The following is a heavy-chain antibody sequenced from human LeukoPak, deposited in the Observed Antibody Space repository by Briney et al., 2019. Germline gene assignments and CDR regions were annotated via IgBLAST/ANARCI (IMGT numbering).Heavy chain of an antibody. CDR3: ARGPKGGSSPPEYFQH. Sequence: ASVKVSCEASGYTFTSYDINWVRQATGQGLEWMGWMNPNSGNTGYAQKFQGRVTMTRNTSISTAYMELSSLRSEDTAVYYCARGPKGGSSPPEYFQHWGQGTLVTVSS. CDR2: MNPNSGNT. D-gene: IGHD2-15*01. CDR1: GYTFTSYD. J-gene: IGHJ1*01. V-gene: IGHV1-8*01.